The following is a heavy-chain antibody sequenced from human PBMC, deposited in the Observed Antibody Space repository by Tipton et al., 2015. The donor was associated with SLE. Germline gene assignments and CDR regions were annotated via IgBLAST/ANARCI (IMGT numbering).Heavy chain of an antibody. CDR1: GGSISSYY. Sequence: TLSLTCTVSGGSISSYYWSWIRQPAGKGLEWIGRIYTSGSTNYNPSLKSRVTMSVDTSKNQFSLKLSSVTAADTAVYYCARAGDSSGYSWGDAFDIWGQGTMVTVSS. CDR2: IYTSGST. D-gene: IGHD3-22*01. J-gene: IGHJ3*02. CDR3: ARAGDSSGYSWGDAFDI. V-gene: IGHV4-4*07.